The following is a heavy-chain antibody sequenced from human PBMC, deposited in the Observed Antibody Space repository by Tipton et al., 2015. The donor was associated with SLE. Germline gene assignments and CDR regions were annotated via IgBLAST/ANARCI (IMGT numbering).Heavy chain of an antibody. CDR1: GYSISSGYY. CDR2: IYYSGST. J-gene: IGHJ2*01. V-gene: IGHV4-61*01. D-gene: IGHD5-12*01. CDR3: ARDGRGYSGYDGL. Sequence: GSLRLSCTVSGYSISSGYYWGWIRQPPGKGLEWIGYIYYSGSTNYNPSLKSRVTISVDTSKNQFSLKLSSVTAADTAVYYCARDGRGYSGYDGLWGRGTLVTVSS.